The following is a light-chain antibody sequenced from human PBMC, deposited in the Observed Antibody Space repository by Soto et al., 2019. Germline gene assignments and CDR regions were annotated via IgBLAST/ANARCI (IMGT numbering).Light chain of an antibody. CDR3: QSYDLSSNHSL. CDR1: SSNIGAPYD. J-gene: IGLJ1*01. V-gene: IGLV1-40*01. CDR2: GGN. Sequence: QSVLTQPPSVSGAPGQGVTISCAGSSSNIGAPYDVHWYQHLPGTAPKLLLYGGNNRPSGVPDRFSGSRSGTSASLAITGLQAEYEADYYCQSYDLSSNHSLFGTGTKSTVL.